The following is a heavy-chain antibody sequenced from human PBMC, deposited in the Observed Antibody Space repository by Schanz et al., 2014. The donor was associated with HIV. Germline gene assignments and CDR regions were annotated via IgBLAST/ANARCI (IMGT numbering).Heavy chain of an antibody. CDR1: GYSFTSSF. D-gene: IGHD2-15*01. Sequence: QLVQSGAEVKKPGASVRVSCKASGYSFTSSFIRWVRQAPGQGLEWMAVINTSGGGTSDALQGRVAVTRDTSTSTVYMDLRNLRFEDSAVYYCARERMATGGFDVWGQGTTVTVSS. CDR2: INTSGGGT. CDR3: ARERMATGGFDV. J-gene: IGHJ6*02. V-gene: IGHV1-46*01.